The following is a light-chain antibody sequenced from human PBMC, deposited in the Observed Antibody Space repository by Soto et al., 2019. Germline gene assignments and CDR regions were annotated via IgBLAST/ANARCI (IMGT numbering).Light chain of an antibody. CDR3: QQYGSLVLT. CDR2: GAS. Sequence: EIVLTQSPGTLSLSPGERATLSCRASQSVSSTYLAWYQQKPGQAPRLLIYGASSRATGIPDRFSGSGSGTDFTLTISRLEPEDFAVYYCQQYGSLVLTFGGGTKVEI. J-gene: IGKJ4*01. CDR1: QSVSSTY. V-gene: IGKV3-20*01.